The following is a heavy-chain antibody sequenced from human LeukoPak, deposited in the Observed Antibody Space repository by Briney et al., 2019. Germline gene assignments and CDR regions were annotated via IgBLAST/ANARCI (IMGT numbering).Heavy chain of an antibody. Sequence: PSETLSLTCAVYGGSFSGCYWSWIRQPPGKGLEWIGEINHSGSTNYNPSLKSRVTISVDTSKNQFSLKLSSVTAADTAVYYCARGRMVRGVITYYYYYYYGMDVWGQGTTVTVSS. V-gene: IGHV4-34*01. CDR1: GGSFSGCY. CDR2: INHSGST. D-gene: IGHD3-10*01. CDR3: ARGRMVRGVITYYYYYYYGMDV. J-gene: IGHJ6*02.